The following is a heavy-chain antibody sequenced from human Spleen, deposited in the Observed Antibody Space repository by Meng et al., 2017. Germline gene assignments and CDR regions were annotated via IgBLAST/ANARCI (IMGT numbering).Heavy chain of an antibody. CDR1: GYTFTSYY. CDR2: INPNSGGT. J-gene: IGHJ4*02. V-gene: IGHV1-2*02. D-gene: IGHD6-13*01. CDR3: VRDEDISAAGKLFGDY. Sequence: QGTLVQSGAEVKKPGASVKVSCKASGYTFTSYYMHWVRQAPGQGREWMGWINPNSGGTNYAQKFQGRVTMTRDTSISTTYMELSRLRSDDTAVYYCVRDEDISAAGKLFGDYWGQGTLVTVSS.